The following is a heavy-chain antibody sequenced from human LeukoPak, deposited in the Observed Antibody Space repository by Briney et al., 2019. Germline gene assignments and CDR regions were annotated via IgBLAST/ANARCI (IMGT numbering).Heavy chain of an antibody. J-gene: IGHJ4*02. CDR3: VRDGDDYNFDY. CDR1: GFSISSFW. D-gene: IGHD5-24*01. V-gene: IGHV3-74*01. CDR2: VNGGGGYS. Sequence: PGGSLSLTCAASGFSISSFWLHWVRQPAGKGLVWVSRVNGGGGYSNYADSVKGRFTISRDNAMNTLYLQMHSLRAEDTAVYYCVRDGDDYNFDYWGQGSLVTVSS.